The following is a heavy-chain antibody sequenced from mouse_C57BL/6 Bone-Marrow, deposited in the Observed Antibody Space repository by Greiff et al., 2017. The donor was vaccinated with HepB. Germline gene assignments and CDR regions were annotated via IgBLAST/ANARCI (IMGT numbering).Heavy chain of an antibody. D-gene: IGHD2-5*01. CDR2: ISDGGSYT. J-gene: IGHJ1*03. CDR1: GFTFSSYA. CDR3: ARDDSNYFYWYFDV. Sequence: EVHLVESGGGLVKPGGSLKLSCAASGFTFSSYAMSWVRQTPEKRLEWVATISDGGSYTYYPDNVTGRFTISRDNAKNNLYLQMSHLKSEDTAMYYCARDDSNYFYWYFDVWGTGTTVTVSS. V-gene: IGHV5-4*01.